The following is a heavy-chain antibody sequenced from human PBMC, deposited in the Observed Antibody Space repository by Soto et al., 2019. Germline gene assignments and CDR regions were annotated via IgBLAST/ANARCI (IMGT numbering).Heavy chain of an antibody. CDR1: GGSISSYY. CDR3: AKEGYSYETRYYYYYYLDV. J-gene: IGHJ6*03. V-gene: IGHV4-59*01. D-gene: IGHD5-18*01. Sequence: PSETLSLTCTVSGGSISSYYWSWIRQPPGKGLEWIGYIYYSGSTNYNPSLKSRVTISVDTSKNQFSLKLSSVTAADTAVYYCAKEGYSYETRYYYYYYLDVWGKGTTVTVSS. CDR2: IYYSGST.